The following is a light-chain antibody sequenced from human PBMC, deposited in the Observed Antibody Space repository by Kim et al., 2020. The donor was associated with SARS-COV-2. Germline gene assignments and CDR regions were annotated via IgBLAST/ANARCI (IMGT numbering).Light chain of an antibody. CDR3: QQYDSSPRT. CDR2: GAY. V-gene: IGKV3-20*01. Sequence: SPRERAYLSCRASPSLPSIYVAWYQQTPGQAPSLLIYGAYSRATGIPDRFRGSGSGTDFTLTISRLEPEDVAVYYCQQYDSSPRTFGQGTKVDIK. J-gene: IGKJ1*01. CDR1: PSLPSIY.